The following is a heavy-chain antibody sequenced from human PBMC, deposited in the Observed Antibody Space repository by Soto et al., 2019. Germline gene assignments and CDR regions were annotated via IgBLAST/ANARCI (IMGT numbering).Heavy chain of an antibody. CDR1: GFTFSDHY. V-gene: IGHV3-72*01. CDR2: TRNKANSYTT. Sequence: GGSLRLSCAASGFTFSDHYMDWVRQAPGKGLEWVGRTRNKANSYTTEYAASVKGRFTISRDDSKNSLYLQMNSLKTEDTAVYYCASGQNAFDIWGQGTMVTVSS. J-gene: IGHJ3*02. CDR3: ASGQNAFDI.